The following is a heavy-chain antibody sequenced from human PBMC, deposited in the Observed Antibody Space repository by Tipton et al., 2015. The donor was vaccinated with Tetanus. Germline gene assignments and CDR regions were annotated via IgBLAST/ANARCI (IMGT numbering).Heavy chain of an antibody. CDR1: GGSISTNNW. J-gene: IGHJ6*02. CDR2: TFHSGST. Sequence: TLSLTCAVSGGSISTNNWWYWVRQPPGKGLEWIGETFHSGSTNYSPSLKSRVTISVDKSKNQFSLKLSSVTAADTAVYYCARDQPSGYGMDVWGQGTTVTVSS. CDR3: ARDQPSGYGMDV. V-gene: IGHV4-4*02.